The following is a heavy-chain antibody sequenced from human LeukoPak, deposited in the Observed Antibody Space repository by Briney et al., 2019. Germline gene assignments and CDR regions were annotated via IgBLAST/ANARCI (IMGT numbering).Heavy chain of an antibody. J-gene: IGHJ4*02. CDR1: GYTFTGYY. Sequence: ASVKVSCKASGYTFTGYYMHWVRQAPGQGLEWMGWINPNSGGTNYAQKFQGRVTMTRDTSISAAYMELSRLRSDDTAVYYCARNFAYCSGGSCYPDYWGQGTLVTVSS. CDR3: ARNFAYCSGGSCYPDY. D-gene: IGHD2-15*01. V-gene: IGHV1-2*02. CDR2: INPNSGGT.